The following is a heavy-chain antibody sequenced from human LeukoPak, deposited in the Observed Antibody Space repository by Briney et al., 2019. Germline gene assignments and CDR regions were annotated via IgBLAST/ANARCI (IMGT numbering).Heavy chain of an antibody. D-gene: IGHD2-2*01. J-gene: IGHJ4*02. CDR1: GFTFSGSA. CDR3: ARHTPSVESAAMYDY. CDR2: IRSKANNYAA. V-gene: IGHV3-73*01. Sequence: GGSLRLSCAASGFTFSGSAMHWVRQASGKGLEWVGRIRSKANNYAAAYAASVKGRFTISRDDSENTAYLQMNSLKTEDTAVYYCARHTPSVESAAMYDYWGQGTPVTVSS.